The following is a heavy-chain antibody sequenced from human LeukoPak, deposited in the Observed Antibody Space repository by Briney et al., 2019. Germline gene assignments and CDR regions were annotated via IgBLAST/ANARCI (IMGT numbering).Heavy chain of an antibody. CDR2: ISCHNGDT. CDR1: GYTFTSNG. V-gene: IGHV1-18*04. CDR3: ARVGNYYGSGSYYKRGYEFDY. J-gene: IGHJ4*02. D-gene: IGHD3-10*01. Sequence: ASVKVSCKASGYTFTSNGITWVRQAPGQGLEWVGWISCHNGDTRYAQKFQGRVTVTKDTSTSTVYMELRSLRSDDTAVYYCARVGNYYGSGSYYKRGYEFDYWGQGTLVTVSS.